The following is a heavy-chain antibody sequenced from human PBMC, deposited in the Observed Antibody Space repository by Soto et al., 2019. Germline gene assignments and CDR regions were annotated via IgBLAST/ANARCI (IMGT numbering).Heavy chain of an antibody. Sequence: PGVTLRLSCSPSGFTVSSNYISWFRQAPGKGLNWVSLIQSGASTYYAGSVKGRFTISRDNSMNTLFLQMNSLRAEDTAAYYSARDDVQCSGARCYGVPMNVWGKRT. CDR3: ARDDVQCSGARCYGVPMNV. J-gene: IGHJ6*03. CDR1: GFTVSSNY. CDR2: IQSGAST. D-gene: IGHD2-15*01. V-gene: IGHV3-66*01.